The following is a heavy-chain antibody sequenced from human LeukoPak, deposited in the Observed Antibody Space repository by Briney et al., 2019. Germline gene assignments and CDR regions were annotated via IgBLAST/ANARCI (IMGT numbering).Heavy chain of an antibody. Sequence: GRSLRLSCAASGFTFRAYAMSWVRRAPGKGLGWVSGISDSGSSTNYADSVKGRFTISRDNSKNTLYLQMNSLKAEDTALYYGAKKSVGTTTGGPFDYWGQGTLVIVSS. CDR3: AKKSVGTTTGGPFDY. CDR2: ISDSGSST. J-gene: IGHJ4*02. V-gene: IGHV3-23*01. D-gene: IGHD1-26*01. CDR1: GFTFRAYA.